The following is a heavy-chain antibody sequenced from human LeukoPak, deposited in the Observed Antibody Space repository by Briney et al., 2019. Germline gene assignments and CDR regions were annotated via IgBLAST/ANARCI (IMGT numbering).Heavy chain of an antibody. J-gene: IGHJ6*02. CDR3: ARGRYYGMDV. Sequence: GGSLRLSCAASGFTSTSYWMHWARQAPGKGLVWVSRVNSDGSSTTYADSVKGRFTISRDNAKNTLYLQMNSLRAEDTAVYYCARGRYYGMDVWGQGTTVTVSS. CDR1: GFTSTSYW. CDR2: VNSDGSST. V-gene: IGHV3-74*01.